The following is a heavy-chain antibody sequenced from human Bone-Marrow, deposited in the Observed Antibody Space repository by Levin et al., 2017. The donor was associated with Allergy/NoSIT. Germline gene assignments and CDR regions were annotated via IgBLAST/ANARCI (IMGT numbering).Heavy chain of an antibody. V-gene: IGHV3-23*01. Sequence: GESLKISCAASGFTFSNYAMNWVRQAPGKDLEWVSGISGSGGNTYYADSVKGRFSISRDNSTNTLYLQMHTLRAEDTAIYYCAKGTQWLRGGYIDCWGQGTLVTVSS. CDR2: ISGSGGNT. J-gene: IGHJ4*02. CDR1: GFTFSNYA. D-gene: IGHD5-12*01. CDR3: AKGTQWLRGGYIDC.